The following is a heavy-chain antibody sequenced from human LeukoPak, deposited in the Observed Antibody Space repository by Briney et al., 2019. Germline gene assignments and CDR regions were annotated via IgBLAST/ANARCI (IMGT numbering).Heavy chain of an antibody. J-gene: IGHJ4*02. V-gene: IGHV3-23*01. D-gene: IGHD5-12*01. CDR1: GFTFSSYA. CDR2: ISGSGGGT. Sequence: GGSLRLSCAASGFTFSSYAMSWVRQAPGKGLEWVSAISGSGGGTYYADSVKGRFTISRDNSKNTLYLQMNSLRAEDTAVYYCAEVGYSGSFDYWGQGTLVTVSS. CDR3: AEVGYSGSFDY.